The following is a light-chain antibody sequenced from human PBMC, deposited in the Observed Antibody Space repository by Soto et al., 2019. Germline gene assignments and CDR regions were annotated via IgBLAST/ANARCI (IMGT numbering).Light chain of an antibody. CDR2: DAS. J-gene: IGKJ1*01. CDR3: QQYNNWPPWT. Sequence: EIVMTQSPATLSVSPGDRATLSCGASQSVDNDLAWYQQKPGQPPRLLIYDASTRATGIPARFSGSQSGTEFTLTISSLLSDDFAVYYCQQYNNWPPWTFGQGTKVDIK. V-gene: IGKV3D-15*01. CDR1: QSVDND.